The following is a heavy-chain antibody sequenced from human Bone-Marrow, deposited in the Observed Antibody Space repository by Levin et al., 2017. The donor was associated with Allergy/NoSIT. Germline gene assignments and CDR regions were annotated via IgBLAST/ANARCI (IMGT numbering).Heavy chain of an antibody. CDR1: GFTFTNYA. D-gene: IGHD3-3*01. V-gene: IGHV3-23*01. CDR2: IDRSGGRT. J-gene: IGHJ6*03. Sequence: GGSLRLSCAASGFTFTNYAMTWVRQAPGQGLEWVSGIDRSGGRTFYADSVKGRFTISRDNSNNTLDLQMDSLRAEDSALYYCARGPDESGFFGVVVIPVYYMDHWGKGTTVTVSS. CDR3: ARGPDESGFFGVVVIPVYYMDH.